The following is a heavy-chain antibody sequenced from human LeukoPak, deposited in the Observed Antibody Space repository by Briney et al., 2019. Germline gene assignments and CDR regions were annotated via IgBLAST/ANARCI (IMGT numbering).Heavy chain of an antibody. CDR3: ASYSSSWYLNDY. J-gene: IGHJ4*02. CDR1: GGSFSGYY. V-gene: IGHV4-34*01. CDR2: INHSGST. D-gene: IGHD6-13*01. Sequence: SETLSLTCAVYGGSFSGYYWSWIRQPPGKGLEWIGEINHSGSTNYNPSLKSRVTISVDKSKNQFSLKLSSVTAADTAVYYCASYSSSWYLNDYWGQGTLVTVSS.